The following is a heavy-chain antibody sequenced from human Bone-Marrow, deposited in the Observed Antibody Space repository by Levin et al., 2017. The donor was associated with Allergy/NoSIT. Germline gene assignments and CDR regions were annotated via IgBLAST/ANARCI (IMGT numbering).Heavy chain of an antibody. V-gene: IGHV1-69*13. J-gene: IGHJ6*02. CDR3: ASAKEINAYGNHNWNYYGMDV. CDR1: GGTFGVYG. D-gene: IGHD1-1*01. CDR2: IIPVYGTA. Sequence: SVKVSCKSSGGTFGVYGISWVRQAPGQGLEWMGGIIPVYGTANYAQKFQDRVTITVDESTTTAYIDMRSLRSEDTAIYYCASAKEINAYGNHNWNYYGMDVWGLGTTVTVYS.